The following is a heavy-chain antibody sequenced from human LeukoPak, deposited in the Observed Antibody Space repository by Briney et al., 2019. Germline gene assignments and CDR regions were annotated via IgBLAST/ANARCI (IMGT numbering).Heavy chain of an antibody. CDR2: ISSSSSYI. CDR3: ARDRSGRYGGFDY. J-gene: IGHJ4*02. CDR1: GFTFSSYA. V-gene: IGHV3-21*01. D-gene: IGHD1-26*01. Sequence: SGGSLRLSCAASGFTFSSYAMSWVRQAPGKGLEWVSSISSSSSYIYYADSVKGRFTISRDNAKNSLYLQMNSLRAEDTAVYYCARDRSGRYGGFDYWGQGTLVTVSS.